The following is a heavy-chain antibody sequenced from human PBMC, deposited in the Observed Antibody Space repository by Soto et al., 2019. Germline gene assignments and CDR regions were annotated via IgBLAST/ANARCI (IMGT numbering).Heavy chain of an antibody. CDR1: GASISSNY. V-gene: IGHV4-59*08. D-gene: IGHD5-12*01. J-gene: IGHJ2*01. Sequence: PSETLSLTCTVSGASISSNYWSWIRQPPGKGLEWIGFIYNSGSTNYNPSLKSRVTISVDTSKNQFSLKLSSVTAADTAVYYCARHWYGGYDSPYFDFWGRGTLVTVSS. CDR3: ARHWYGGYDSPYFDF. CDR2: IYNSGST.